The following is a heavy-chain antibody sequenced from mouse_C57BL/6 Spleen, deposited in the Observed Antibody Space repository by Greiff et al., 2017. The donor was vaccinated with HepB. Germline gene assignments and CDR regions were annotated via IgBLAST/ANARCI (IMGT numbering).Heavy chain of an antibody. CDR1: GYAFSSSW. CDR3: ARRELGYQENFDV. CDR2: IYPGDGDT. Sequence: QVQLKQSGPELVKPGASVKISCKASGYAFSSSWMNWVKQRPGKGLEWIGRIYPGDGDTNYNGKFKGKATLTADKSSSTAYMQLSSLTSEDYAVYCCARRELGYQENFDVWGTGTTVTVSS. J-gene: IGHJ1*03. V-gene: IGHV1-82*01. D-gene: IGHD2-2*01.